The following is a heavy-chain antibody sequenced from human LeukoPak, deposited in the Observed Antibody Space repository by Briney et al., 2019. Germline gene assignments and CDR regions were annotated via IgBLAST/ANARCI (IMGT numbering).Heavy chain of an antibody. V-gene: IGHV1-18*01. Sequence: ASVKVSCKASGYTFTSYGISWVRQAPGQGLDWLGWISPYNGVTNYAQNLQGRITMTTDTSTSTAYMELRSLRSDDTAVYYCARITMLVVVDYWGQGTLVTVSS. CDR2: ISPYNGVT. D-gene: IGHD3-22*01. CDR1: GYTFTSYG. J-gene: IGHJ4*02. CDR3: ARITMLVVVDY.